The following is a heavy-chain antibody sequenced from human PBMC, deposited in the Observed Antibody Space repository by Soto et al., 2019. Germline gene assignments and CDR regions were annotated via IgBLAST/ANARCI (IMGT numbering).Heavy chain of an antibody. D-gene: IGHD3-3*01. CDR1: GFTFTSSA. Sequence: SVKVSCKASGFTFTSSAMQWVRQARGQRLEWIGWIVVGSGNTNYAQKFQERVTITRDMSTSTAYMELSSLRSEDTAVYYCAAAYYDFWSGYKDAFDIWGQGTMVTVS. J-gene: IGHJ3*02. V-gene: IGHV1-58*02. CDR3: AAAYYDFWSGYKDAFDI. CDR2: IVVGSGNT.